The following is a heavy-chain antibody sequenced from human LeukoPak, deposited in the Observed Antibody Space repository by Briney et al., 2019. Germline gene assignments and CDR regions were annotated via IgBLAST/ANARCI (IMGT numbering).Heavy chain of an antibody. CDR3: ARRGYSYGYYYYGMDV. Sequence: SETLSLTCAVYGGSFSGYYWSWIRRPPGKGLEWIGEINHSGSTNYNPSLKSRVTISVDTSKNQFSLKLSSVTAADTAVYYRARRGYSYGYYYYGMDVWGQGTTVTVSS. CDR2: INHSGST. J-gene: IGHJ6*02. V-gene: IGHV4-34*01. CDR1: GGSFSGYY. D-gene: IGHD5-18*01.